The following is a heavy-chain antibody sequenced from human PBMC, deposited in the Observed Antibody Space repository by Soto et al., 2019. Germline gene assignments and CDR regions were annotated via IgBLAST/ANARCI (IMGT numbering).Heavy chain of an antibody. CDR1: GGSISSGGYY. D-gene: IGHD3-10*01. V-gene: IGHV4-31*03. J-gene: IGHJ4*02. CDR2: IYYSGST. Sequence: QVQLQESGPGLVKPSQTLSLTCTVSGGSISSGGYYWSWIRQHPGKGLEWIGYIYYSGSTYYNPSLKSRVTISVDTSKNQCSLKLSSVTAADTAVYYCAREVMVRGAFDYWGQGTLVTVSS. CDR3: AREVMVRGAFDY.